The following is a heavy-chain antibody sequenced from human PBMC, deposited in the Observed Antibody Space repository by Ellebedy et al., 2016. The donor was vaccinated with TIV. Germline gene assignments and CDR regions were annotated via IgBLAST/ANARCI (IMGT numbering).Heavy chain of an antibody. V-gene: IGHV4-34*01. Sequence: GSLRLXCAVYGGPLSHNSWIWIRQSPGKGLEWIGEINEINQSGSTKYNPSLKSRVTISGDTSKNQLSLKVTSVTAADTGIYYCARVGRSRLTLVRGVTRWFDPWGQGTLVIVSS. CDR2: INEINQSGST. J-gene: IGHJ5*02. D-gene: IGHD3-10*01. CDR1: GGPLSHNS. CDR3: ARVGRSRLTLVRGVTRWFDP.